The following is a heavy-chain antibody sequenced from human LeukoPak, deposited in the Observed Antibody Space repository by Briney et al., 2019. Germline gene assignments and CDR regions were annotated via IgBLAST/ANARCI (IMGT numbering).Heavy chain of an antibody. Sequence: GGSLRLSCAASVFTFSSYAMSWVRQAPGKGLEWVAVISYDGSNKYYADSVKGRFTISRDNSKNTLYLQMNSLRAEDTAVYYCAKAIAAAGYYYYGMDVWGQGTTVTVSS. CDR1: VFTFSSYA. CDR2: ISYDGSNK. V-gene: IGHV3-30*18. CDR3: AKAIAAAGYYYYGMDV. J-gene: IGHJ6*02. D-gene: IGHD6-13*01.